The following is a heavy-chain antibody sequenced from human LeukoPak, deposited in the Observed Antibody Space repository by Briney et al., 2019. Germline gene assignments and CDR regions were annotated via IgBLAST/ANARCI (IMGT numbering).Heavy chain of an antibody. D-gene: IGHD1-26*01. CDR3: ARDLGGSYLSY. Sequence: GGSLRLSCAASGFTFSSYSMNWVRQAPGKGLEWVSSISNSSSYIYYADSVKGRFTISRDNAKNALYLQMNSLRAEDTAVYYCARDLGGSYLSYWGQGTLVTVSS. CDR1: GFTFSSYS. V-gene: IGHV3-21*01. J-gene: IGHJ4*02. CDR2: ISNSSSYI.